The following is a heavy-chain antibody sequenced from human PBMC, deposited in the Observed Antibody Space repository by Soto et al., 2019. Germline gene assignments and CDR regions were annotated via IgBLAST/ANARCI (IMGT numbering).Heavy chain of an antibody. J-gene: IGHJ3*01. CDR2: IYWDDDK. V-gene: IGHV2-5*02. D-gene: IGHD2-2*01. CDR3: AHAYGGTSWPNDAFDV. Sequence: QITLKESGPPLVKPTQTLTLTCTFSGFSLSADGVGVGWIRQPPGKALEWLALIYWDDDKRYRPSLKSRLTLTQDTSQKQVVLTMTNMDPVDTATYYCAHAYGGTSWPNDAFDVWGQGTVVTVSS. CDR1: GFSLSADGVG.